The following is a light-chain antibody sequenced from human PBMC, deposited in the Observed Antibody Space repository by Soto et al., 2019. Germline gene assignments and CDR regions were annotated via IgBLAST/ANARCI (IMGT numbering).Light chain of an antibody. Sequence: LTQSPDTLSLSPGERATLSCRASRSLDSRYLVWYQQKHGQAPRLIMYAAFSRATGIPDRFSGSGSGTDVTITINRLQTDDVAVYYGQQRDSWTITFGQGTRLEIK. V-gene: IGKV3D-20*02. CDR2: AAF. CDR1: RSLDSRY. J-gene: IGKJ5*01. CDR3: QQRDSWTIT.